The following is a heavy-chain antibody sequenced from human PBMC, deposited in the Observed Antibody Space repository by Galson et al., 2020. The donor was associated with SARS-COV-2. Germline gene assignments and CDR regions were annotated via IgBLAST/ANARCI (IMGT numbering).Heavy chain of an antibody. CDR2: FDPEDGET. CDR1: GYTLTELS. J-gene: IGHJ5*02. CDR3: AASPPVVAGTMWFDP. V-gene: IGHV1-24*01. Sequence: ASVKVSCKVSGYTLTELSMHWVRQAPGKGLEWMGGFDPEDGETIYAQKFQGRVTMTEDTSTDTAYMELSSLRSEDTAVYYCAASPPVVAGTMWFDPWGQGTLVTVSS. D-gene: IGHD6-19*01.